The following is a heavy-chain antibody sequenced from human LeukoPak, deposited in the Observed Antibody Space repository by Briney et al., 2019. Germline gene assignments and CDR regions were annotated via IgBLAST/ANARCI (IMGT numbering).Heavy chain of an antibody. CDR1: GDSISTYY. V-gene: IGHV4-34*01. Sequence: SETLSLTCTVSGDSISTYYWSWIRQPPGKGLEWIGEINHGGSTNYNPSLKSRVTISVDTSKNQLSLKLSSVAAADTAVYYCARGVATTNLWGQGTLVTVSS. CDR2: INHGGST. J-gene: IGHJ4*02. CDR3: ARGVATTNL. D-gene: IGHD5-12*01.